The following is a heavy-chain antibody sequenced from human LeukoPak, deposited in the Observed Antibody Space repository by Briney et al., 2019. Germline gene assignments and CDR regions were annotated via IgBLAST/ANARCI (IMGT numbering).Heavy chain of an antibody. CDR2: LSGSEGGT. Sequence: GGSLRLSCAASGFTFSSYVMSWVRHAPGKGLEWVSNLSGSEGGTYYADSVKGRFTISRDNSQNTLYPQMTSLTAKQTAISYCAKEGDRCDHYYMDVCGEGATGTASS. CDR3: AKEGDRCDHYYMDV. J-gene: IGHJ6*03. V-gene: IGHV3-23*01. CDR1: GFTFSSYV. D-gene: IGHD2-21*02.